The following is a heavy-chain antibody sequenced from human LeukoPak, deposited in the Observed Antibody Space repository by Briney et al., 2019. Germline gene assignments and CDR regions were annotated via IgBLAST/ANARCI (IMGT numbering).Heavy chain of an antibody. CDR3: AKRLTFGYYYGSGSYYNEFDY. D-gene: IGHD3-10*01. CDR2: ISYDGSNK. Sequence: GGSLRLSCAASGFTFSSYAMHWVRQAPGKGLEWVAVISYDGSNKYYADSVKGRFTISRDNSKNTLYLQMNSLRAEDTAVYYCAKRLTFGYYYGSGSYYNEFDYWGQGTLVTVSS. V-gene: IGHV3-30*04. J-gene: IGHJ4*02. CDR1: GFTFSSYA.